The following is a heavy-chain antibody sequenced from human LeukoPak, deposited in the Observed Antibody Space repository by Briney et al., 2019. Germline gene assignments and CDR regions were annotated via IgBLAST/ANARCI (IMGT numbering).Heavy chain of an antibody. V-gene: IGHV1-69*13. CDR3: ARDRKQLFVSYGMDV. CDR1: GGTFSSYA. CDR2: IIPIFGTA. J-gene: IGHJ6*02. D-gene: IGHD6-6*01. Sequence: SVKVSCKASGGTFSSYAISWVRQAPGQGLEWMGGIIPIFGTANYAQKFQGRVTITADESTSTAYMELSSLRSEDTAVYYCARDRKQLFVSYGMDVWGQGTTVTVSS.